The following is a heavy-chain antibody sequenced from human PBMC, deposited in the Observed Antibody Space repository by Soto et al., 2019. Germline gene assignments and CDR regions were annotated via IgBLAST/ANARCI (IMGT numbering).Heavy chain of an antibody. V-gene: IGHV3-7*03. Sequence: PGGSLRLSCAASGFIFNNYWMTWVRQAPGKGLEWVANIKQDGSEKYYVDSVKGRFTISRDNAKNSLYLQMSSLRAEDTALYYCARHGGTPDLYFHYSGQGPPVTVSS. D-gene: IGHD3-16*01. J-gene: IGHJ4*02. CDR3: ARHGGTPDLYFHY. CDR1: GFIFNNYW. CDR2: IKQDGSEK.